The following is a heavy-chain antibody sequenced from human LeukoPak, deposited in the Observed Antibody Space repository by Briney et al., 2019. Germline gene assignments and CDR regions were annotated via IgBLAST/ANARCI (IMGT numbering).Heavy chain of an antibody. CDR2: IYYSGST. V-gene: IGHV4-39*01. Sequence: SETLSLTCTVSGGSISSSSYYWGWIRQPPGKGLGWIGSIYYSGSTYYNPSLKSRVTISVDTSKNQFSLKLSSVTAADTAVYYCQSTVAGQYYYYYGMDVWGQGTTVTVSS. J-gene: IGHJ6*02. CDR3: QSTVAGQYYYYYGMDV. D-gene: IGHD6-19*01. CDR1: GGSISSSSYY.